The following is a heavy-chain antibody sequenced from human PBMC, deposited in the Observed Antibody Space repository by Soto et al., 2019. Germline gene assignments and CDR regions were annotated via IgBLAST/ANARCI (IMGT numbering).Heavy chain of an antibody. V-gene: IGHV3-33*01. D-gene: IGHD6-6*01. CDR3: ARDRFVAARLWDY. CDR2: IWHDGSNK. J-gene: IGHJ4*02. CDR1: GFTFSSYG. Sequence: QVQLVESGGGVVQPGRSLRLSCAASGFTFSSYGMHWVLQAPGKGLEWVAVIWHDGSNKYYADSVKGRFTISRDNSKSTLYLQMNRLRAEDRAVYYCARDRFVAARLWDYWGQGTLVTVSS.